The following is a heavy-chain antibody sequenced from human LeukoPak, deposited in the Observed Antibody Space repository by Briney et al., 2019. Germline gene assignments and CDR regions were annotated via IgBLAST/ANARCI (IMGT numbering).Heavy chain of an antibody. J-gene: IGHJ4*02. V-gene: IGHV1-18*01. D-gene: IGHD2-15*01. CDR1: GYTFTSYG. CDR2: ISAYNGNT. CDR3: ARPADRYCSGRSCYPYY. Sequence: ASVKVSFKASGYTFTSYGISWVRHAPGQGLELMGFISAYNGNTNYAQKPHGRVTITTDTYTSTAYMELRSLRSDDTAVYYCARPADRYCSGRSCYPYYWGQGTLVTVSS.